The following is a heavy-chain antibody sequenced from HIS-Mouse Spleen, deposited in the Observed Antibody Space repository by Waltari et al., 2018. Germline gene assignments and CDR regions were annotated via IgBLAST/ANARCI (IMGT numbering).Heavy chain of an antibody. CDR3: AREIPYSSSWYDWYFDL. J-gene: IGHJ2*01. CDR1: GGSISSSSYY. V-gene: IGHV4-39*07. CDR2: IYYSGTT. D-gene: IGHD6-13*01. Sequence: QLQLQESGPGLVKPSETLSLTCTVSGGSISSSSYYWGWIRQPPGKGLEWSGGIYYSGTTSNNPSLRSRVTISVDTSKNQFTLKLSSVTAADTAVYYCAREIPYSSSWYDWYFDLWGRGTLVTVSS.